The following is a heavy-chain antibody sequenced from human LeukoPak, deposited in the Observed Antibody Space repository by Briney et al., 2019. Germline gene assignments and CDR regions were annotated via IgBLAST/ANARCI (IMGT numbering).Heavy chain of an antibody. J-gene: IGHJ4*02. CDR1: GFSFSSYA. CDR3: AKGVKGMYSSGWYDY. D-gene: IGHD6-19*01. V-gene: IGHV3-23*01. CDR2: ISGSGGST. Sequence: PGGSLRLSCAASGFSFSSYAMSWVRQAPGKGLEWVSAISGSGGSTYYAHSVKGRFTISRDNSKNTLYLQMNSLRPDDTAVYYCAKGVKGMYSSGWYDYWGQETLVSVSS.